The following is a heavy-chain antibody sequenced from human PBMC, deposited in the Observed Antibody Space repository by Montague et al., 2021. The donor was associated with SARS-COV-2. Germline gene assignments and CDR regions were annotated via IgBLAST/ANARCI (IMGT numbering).Heavy chain of an antibody. Sequence: SLRLSCAASGFTFSSYGMHWVRRAPGKGLEWVAVIWYDGSNKYYADSVKGRFTISRDNSKNTLYLQMNSLRAEDTAVYYCARDLFWGTDSGTQQRRDYWGQGTLVTVSS. J-gene: IGHJ4*02. CDR3: ARDLFWGTDSGTQQRRDY. V-gene: IGHV3-33*01. D-gene: IGHD3-16*01. CDR1: GFTFSSYG. CDR2: IWYDGSNK.